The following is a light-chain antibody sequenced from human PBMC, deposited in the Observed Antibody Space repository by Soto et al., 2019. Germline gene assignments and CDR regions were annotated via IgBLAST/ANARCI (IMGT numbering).Light chain of an antibody. CDR1: QSISSH. Sequence: EIVMTQSPATLSVSPGETATLSCRASQSISSHLAWYQQKPGQAPRLLMHDASARVTGIPARFSGSGSGTEFTLTISSLQSEDFAVYYCQQYHYWWTFGQGTKVEIK. CDR2: DAS. V-gene: IGKV3-15*01. CDR3: QQYHYWWT. J-gene: IGKJ1*01.